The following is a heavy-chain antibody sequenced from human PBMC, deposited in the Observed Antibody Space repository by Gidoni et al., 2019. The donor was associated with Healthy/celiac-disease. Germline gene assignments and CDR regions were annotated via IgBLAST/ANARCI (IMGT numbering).Heavy chain of an antibody. CDR3: AKEREYYDFWSGSTTQYYFDY. CDR2: ISYDGSNK. CDR1: GFTFSSYG. D-gene: IGHD3-3*01. V-gene: IGHV3-30*18. Sequence: QVQLVESGGGVVQPGRSLRLSCAASGFTFSSYGMHWVRQAPGKGLEWVAVISYDGSNKYYADSVKGRFTISRDNSKNTLYLQMNSLRAEDTAVYYCAKEREYYDFWSGSTTQYYFDYWGQGTLVTVSS. J-gene: IGHJ4*02.